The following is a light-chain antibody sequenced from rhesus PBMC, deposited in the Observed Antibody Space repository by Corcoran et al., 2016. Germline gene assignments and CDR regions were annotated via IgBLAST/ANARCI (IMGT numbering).Light chain of an antibody. CDR1: QSISSW. V-gene: IGKV1-16*01. Sequence: DIQMTQSPSSLSASVGDKVTITCQASQSISSWLAWYQQKPGKAPKPLIYKASSLESGVPSRLRGSGSGTDFTLTLSHLQPEDFATYYCQQYNRAPRTFSQGTKVEIK. J-gene: IGKJ1*01. CDR2: KAS. CDR3: QQYNRAPRT.